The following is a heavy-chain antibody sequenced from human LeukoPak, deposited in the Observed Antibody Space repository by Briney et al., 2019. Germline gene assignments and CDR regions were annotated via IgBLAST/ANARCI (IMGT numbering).Heavy chain of an antibody. CDR3: AREPHYDYVWGSYFH. CDR2: INPNSGGT. CDR1: GYTFTGYY. D-gene: IGHD3-16*01. J-gene: IGHJ4*02. V-gene: IGHV1-2*02. Sequence: ASVNVSCKASGYTFTGYYMHWVRQAPGQGLEWMGWINPNSGGTNYAQKFQGRVTMTRDTSISTAYMELSRLRSDDTAVYYCAREPHYDYVWGSYFHWGQGTLVTVSS.